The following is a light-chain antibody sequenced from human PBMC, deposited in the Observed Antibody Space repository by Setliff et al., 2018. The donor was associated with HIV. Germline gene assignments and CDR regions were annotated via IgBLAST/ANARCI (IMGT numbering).Light chain of an antibody. Sequence: LAQPASVSGSLGQSITVSCTGTSSDIGAFDFVSWYRQHPGKAPELMIYDVTNRPSGVSHRFSGSKSGNTASLTISGLQAEDEADYYCASYANSDVVIFGSGTKVTVL. CDR2: DVT. CDR3: ASYANSDVVI. J-gene: IGLJ1*01. CDR1: SSDIGAFDF. V-gene: IGLV2-14*03.